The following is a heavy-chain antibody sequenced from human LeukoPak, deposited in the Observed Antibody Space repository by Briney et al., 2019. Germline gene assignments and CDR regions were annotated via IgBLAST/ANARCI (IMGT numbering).Heavy chain of an antibody. V-gene: IGHV3-23*01. D-gene: IGHD6-6*01. CDR3: ARSIEGNGLDV. J-gene: IGHJ6*02. CDR2: ISGSGCST. Sequence: GGSLRLSCAASGFTFSSYAMHWVRQSPGKGLEWVSAISGSGCSTYYADSVEGGFTISRDYTKNSLYLEINSLRAEDTAVYYCARSIEGNGLDVWGQGTTVTVSS. CDR1: GFTFSSYA.